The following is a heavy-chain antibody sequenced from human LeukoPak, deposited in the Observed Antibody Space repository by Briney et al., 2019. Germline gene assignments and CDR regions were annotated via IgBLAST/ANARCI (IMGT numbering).Heavy chain of an antibody. J-gene: IGHJ6*03. CDR1: GGSISDYY. D-gene: IGHD3-22*01. CDR2: IYYSGRT. CDR3: ARGRYYDSSGYRPYYYYYYLNV. V-gene: IGHV4-59*01. Sequence: PSETLSLTCTVSGGSISDYYWSWIRQPPGKGLEWIGYIYYSGRTKYNPSLKSRLTMSVDTSKNQFSLKLSSVTAADTAVYYCARGRYYDSSGYRPYYYYYYLNVWGKGTTVTVSS.